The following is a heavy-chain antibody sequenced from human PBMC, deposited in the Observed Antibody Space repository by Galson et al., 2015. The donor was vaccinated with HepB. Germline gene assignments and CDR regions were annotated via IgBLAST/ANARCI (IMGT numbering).Heavy chain of an antibody. D-gene: IGHD1-26*01. CDR2: INPSGGST. V-gene: IGHV1-46*01. CDR3: AREGGKELDAFDI. Sequence: SVKVSCKASGYTFTSYYMHWVRQAPGQGLEWMGIINPSGGSTSYAQKFQGRVTMTRDTSTSTVYMELSSLRSEDTAVYYCAREGGKELDAFDIWGQGTMVTVSS. CDR1: GYTFTSYY. J-gene: IGHJ3*02.